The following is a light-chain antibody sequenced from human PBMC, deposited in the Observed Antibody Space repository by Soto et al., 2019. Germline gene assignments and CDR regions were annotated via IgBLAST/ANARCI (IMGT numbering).Light chain of an antibody. J-gene: IGKJ5*01. CDR1: HSVVDN. CDR2: RAT. CDR3: QQYDVWPPIP. V-gene: IGKV3-15*01. Sequence: EVLLTQSPAALSVSPGETATLSCRASHSVVDNLAWYQQRPGQAPRLLIYRATSRATGVPARLSGSATATDLTLTSRSLLSEDLAVFYWQQYDVWPPIPFGQGTRLEV.